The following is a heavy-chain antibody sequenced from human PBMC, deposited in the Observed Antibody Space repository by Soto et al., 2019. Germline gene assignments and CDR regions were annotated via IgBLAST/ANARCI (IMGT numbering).Heavy chain of an antibody. Sequence: QVQLQESGPGLVKPSETLSLTCTVSGGSISSYYWSWFRQPPGKGLGWIGYIYYSGSTNYNPSLKSRVTISVDTSKNQFSLKLSSVTAADTAVYYCARERGGSGSYYHAFDIWGQGTMVTVSS. J-gene: IGHJ3*02. CDR3: ARERGGSGSYYHAFDI. CDR1: GGSISSYY. D-gene: IGHD3-10*01. V-gene: IGHV4-59*01. CDR2: IYYSGST.